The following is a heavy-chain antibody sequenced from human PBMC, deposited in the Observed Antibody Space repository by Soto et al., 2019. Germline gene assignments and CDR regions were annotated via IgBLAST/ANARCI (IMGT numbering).Heavy chain of an antibody. CDR3: AREGEYGGSSWFDP. CDR1: GGSISSYY. J-gene: IGHJ5*02. V-gene: IGHV4-59*01. CDR2: IYYSGST. Sequence: SATLSLTCTVSGGSISSYYWSWIRQPPGKGLEWIGYIYYSGSTNYNPSLKSRVTISVDTSKNQFSLKLSSVTAADTAVYYCAREGEYGGSSWFDPWGQGTLVTV. D-gene: IGHD3-10*01.